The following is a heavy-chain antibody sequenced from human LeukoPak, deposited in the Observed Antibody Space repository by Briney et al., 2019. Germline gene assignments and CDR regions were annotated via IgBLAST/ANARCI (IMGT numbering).Heavy chain of an antibody. J-gene: IGHJ4*02. CDR3: ARSGVATCHY. V-gene: IGHV3-23*01. CDR1: GFTFSNYA. CDR2: INPDGGS. D-gene: IGHD2-15*01. Sequence: GGSLRLSCQASGFTFSNYAMSWVRQAPGKGLEWVSSINPDGGSFFADSVKGRFTISRDDSRIVMYLQMNSLSAEDTAVYYCARSGVATCHYWGQGILVTVSS.